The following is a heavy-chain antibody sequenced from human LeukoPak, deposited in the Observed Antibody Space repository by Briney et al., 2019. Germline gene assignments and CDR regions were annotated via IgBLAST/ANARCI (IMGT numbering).Heavy chain of an antibody. CDR1: GFTFSAYA. CDR2: IRGGGGSA. CDR3: ARDPNGDYIGAFDM. Sequence: GGSLRLSCTASGFTFSAYAMMWVRQAPGKGPEWVSAIRGGGGSAFYADSVKGRFTISRDNSKYTLFLQMNSLRAEDTAVYYCARDPNGDYIGAFDMWGPGSMVTVSS. J-gene: IGHJ3*02. V-gene: IGHV3-23*01. D-gene: IGHD4-17*01.